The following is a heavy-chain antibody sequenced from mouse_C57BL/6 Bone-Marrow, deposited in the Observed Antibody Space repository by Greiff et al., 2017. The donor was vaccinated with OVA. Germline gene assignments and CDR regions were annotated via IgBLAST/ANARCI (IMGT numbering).Heavy chain of an antibody. CDR3: ARRLPHFDV. CDR1: GFTFSSYG. Sequence: EVKVVESGGDLVKPGGSLKLSCAASGFTFSSYGMSWVRQTPDKRLEWVATIGSGGSYTYYPDSVKGRFTISRDNAKNTLYLQMSSLKSEDTAMYYCARRLPHFDVWGTGTTVTVSS. CDR2: IGSGGSYT. J-gene: IGHJ1*03. V-gene: IGHV5-6*02.